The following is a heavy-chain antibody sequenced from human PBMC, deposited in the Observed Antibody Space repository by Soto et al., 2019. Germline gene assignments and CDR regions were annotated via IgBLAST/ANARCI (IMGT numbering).Heavy chain of an antibody. J-gene: IGHJ4*02. CDR3: TKANRYCSGANCFTFDY. D-gene: IGHD2-15*01. V-gene: IGHV3-15*07. CDR2: VKSKQNGGAI. Sequence: PGGSLRLSCAASGFTFNTAWMNWVRQTPGKGLEWVGRVKSKQNGGAIDYAAPVKGRFTISRDNSKNTLYLQMNSLRAEDTAVYYCTKANRYCSGANCFTFDYWGLGTLVTVSS. CDR1: GFTFNTAW.